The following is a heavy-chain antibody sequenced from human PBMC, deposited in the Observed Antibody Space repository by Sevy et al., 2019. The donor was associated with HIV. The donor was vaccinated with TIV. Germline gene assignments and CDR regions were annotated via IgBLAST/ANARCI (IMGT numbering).Heavy chain of an antibody. CDR3: ARAPSGSQGPGQYFQH. Sequence: GSVKVSCKASGYTFTNYFITWVRQAPGQGLERMGRISTYNTEYAQKFEGRLTMTTDTSTSTVYMELRSLRFDDTAVYYCARAPSGSQGPGQYFQHWGQGTLVIVSS. CDR2: ISTYNT. V-gene: IGHV1-18*01. J-gene: IGHJ1*01. CDR1: GYTFTNYF. D-gene: IGHD1-26*01.